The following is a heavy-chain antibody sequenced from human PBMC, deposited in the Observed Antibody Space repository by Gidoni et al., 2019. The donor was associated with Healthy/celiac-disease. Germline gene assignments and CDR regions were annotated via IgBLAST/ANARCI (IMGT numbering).Heavy chain of an antibody. Sequence: QVQLVQSGAEVKKPGSSVKVSCKASGGTFSSYAISWVRQAPGQGLEWMGRIIPILGIANYAQKFQGRVTITADKSMSTAYMELSSLRSEDTAVYYCARGGARTTVTTGDGGMDVWGQGTTVTVSS. CDR2: IIPILGIA. CDR1: GGTFSSYA. D-gene: IGHD4-17*01. CDR3: ARGGARTTVTTGDGGMDV. V-gene: IGHV1-69*04. J-gene: IGHJ6*02.